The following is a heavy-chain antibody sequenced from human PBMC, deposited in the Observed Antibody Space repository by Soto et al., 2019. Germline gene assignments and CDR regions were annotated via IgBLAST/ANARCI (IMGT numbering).Heavy chain of an antibody. V-gene: IGHV1-8*01. CDR1: GYTFTSYD. Sequence: ASVKVSCKASGYTFTSYDINWVRQATGQGLEWMGWMNPNSGNTGYAQKFQGRVTMARNTSTSTVYMDLSSLRSDDTAVYYCARDLAAADYWGQGTLVTVSS. J-gene: IGHJ4*02. CDR2: MNPNSGNT. D-gene: IGHD6-13*01. CDR3: ARDLAAADY.